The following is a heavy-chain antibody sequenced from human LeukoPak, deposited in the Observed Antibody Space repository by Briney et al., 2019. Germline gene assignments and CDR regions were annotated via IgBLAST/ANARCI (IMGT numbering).Heavy chain of an antibody. CDR2: MSVYNGHT. V-gene: IGHV1-18*01. CDR3: VRTPEKHIDY. CDR1: GYTFSIYN. D-gene: IGHD2-15*01. Sequence: GASVKVSCKASGYTFSIYNITWVRQAPGQGLEWMGRMSVYNGHTDFARNFQDRVTMTADTSTTTAYMELKSLRSDDTAVYYCVRTPEKHIDYWGQGTLVTVSS. J-gene: IGHJ4*02.